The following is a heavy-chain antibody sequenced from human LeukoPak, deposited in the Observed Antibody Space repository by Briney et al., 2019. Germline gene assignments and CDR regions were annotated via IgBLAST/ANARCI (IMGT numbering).Heavy chain of an antibody. V-gene: IGHV3-23*01. CDR1: GFTFSPYP. J-gene: IGHJ4*02. Sequence: GGSLRLSCAASGFTFSPYPMSWVRQAPGKGLEWVSAISGSGGHTYYTDSVKGRFTISRDNSKNTLYLQMNSLRAEDTAVYYCAKDRAYCSSTSCHTYYFDYWGQGTLVTVSS. CDR3: AKDRAYCSSTSCHTYYFDY. CDR2: ISGSGGHT. D-gene: IGHD2-2*02.